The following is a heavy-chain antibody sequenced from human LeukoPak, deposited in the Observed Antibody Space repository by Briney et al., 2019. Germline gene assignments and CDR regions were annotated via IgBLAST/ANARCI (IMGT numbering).Heavy chain of an antibody. V-gene: IGHV3-13*01. CDR1: GFTFSSYD. Sequence: GGSLRLSCAASGFTFSSYDMHWVRQATGKGLEWVSAIGTAGDTYYPGSVKGRFTISRENAKNSLYLRMNSLRAGDTAVYYCARDPGDGNAFDIWGQGTMVTVSS. CDR2: IGTAGDT. J-gene: IGHJ3*02. CDR3: ARDPGDGNAFDI. D-gene: IGHD2-21*02.